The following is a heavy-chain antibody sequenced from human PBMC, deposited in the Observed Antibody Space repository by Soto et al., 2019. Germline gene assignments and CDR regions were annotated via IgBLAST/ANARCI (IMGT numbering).Heavy chain of an antibody. CDR1: GFAFSAHY. Sequence: EVQLVESGGGLVQPGGSLRLSCAASGFAFSAHYMDWVRQAPGKGLEWVGRSRNKANRYTTEYVASVKGRFTISRDDSKNSLYLQMNSLKMEDTAVYYCISHYDSSHLKGMDVWGQGTTVTVSS. J-gene: IGHJ6*02. V-gene: IGHV3-72*01. CDR3: ISHYDSSHLKGMDV. D-gene: IGHD3-22*01. CDR2: SRNKANRYTT.